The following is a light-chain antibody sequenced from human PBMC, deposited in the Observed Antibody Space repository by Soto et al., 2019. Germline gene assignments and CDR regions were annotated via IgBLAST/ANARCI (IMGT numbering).Light chain of an antibody. V-gene: IGLV2-14*01. J-gene: IGLJ1*01. CDR2: EVS. Sequence: QSALTQPASVSGSPGQSITISCTGTSSDVGGHNYVSWYQQHPGKAPKLIIYEVSRRPSGVSNRFSGSKSGNTASLTISGLQAEDEADYYCCSYESSINYVFGTGTEVTVL. CDR3: CSYESSINYV. CDR1: SSDVGGHNY.